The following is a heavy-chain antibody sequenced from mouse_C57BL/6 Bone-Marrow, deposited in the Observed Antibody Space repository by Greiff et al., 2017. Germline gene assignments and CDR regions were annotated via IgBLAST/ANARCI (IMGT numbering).Heavy chain of an antibody. CDR1: GYTFTSYT. D-gene: IGHD1-1*01. Sequence: VQLVESGAELARPGASVKMSCKASGYTFTSYTMHWVKQRPGQGLEWIGYINPSSGYTKYNQKFKDKATLTADKSSSTAYMQLSSLTSEDSAVXYCAHYGPGAYWGQGTLVTVSA. J-gene: IGHJ3*01. V-gene: IGHV1-4*01. CDR2: INPSSGYT. CDR3: AHYGPGAY.